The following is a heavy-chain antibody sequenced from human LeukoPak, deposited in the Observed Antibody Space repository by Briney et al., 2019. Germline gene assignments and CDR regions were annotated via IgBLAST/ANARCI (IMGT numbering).Heavy chain of an antibody. D-gene: IGHD2-2*01. CDR2: IYYSGST. CDR3: ARVVPAGISSTSYSGY. V-gene: IGHV4-39*07. CDR1: GGSISSSSYY. J-gene: IGHJ4*02. Sequence: SETLSLTCTVSGGSISSSSYYWGWIRQPPGKGLEWIRSIYYSGSTYYNPSLKSRITISVDTYKNQFSLKLSSVTGADTAVYYCARVVPAGISSTSYSGYWGQGTLVTVSS.